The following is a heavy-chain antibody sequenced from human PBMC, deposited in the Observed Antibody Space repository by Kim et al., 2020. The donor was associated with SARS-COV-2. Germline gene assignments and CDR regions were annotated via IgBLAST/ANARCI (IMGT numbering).Heavy chain of an antibody. CDR3: ARDPPNDLELLLLDV. Sequence: ASVKVSCKASGYTFTGYYMHWVRQAPGQGLEWMGWINPNSGGTNYAQKFQGRVTMTRDTSISTAYMELSRLRSDDTAVYYCARDPPNDLELLLLDVWGQGTTVTVSS. D-gene: IGHD3-3*01. CDR2: INPNSGGT. V-gene: IGHV1-2*02. CDR1: GYTFTGYY. J-gene: IGHJ6*02.